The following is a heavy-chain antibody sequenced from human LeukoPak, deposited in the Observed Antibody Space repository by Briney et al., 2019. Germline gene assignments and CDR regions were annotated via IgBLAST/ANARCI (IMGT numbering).Heavy chain of an antibody. Sequence: GSLRLSCAASGFTFSSYAMSWVRQAPGKGLEWVSAISGSGGSTYYADSVKGRFTISRDNSKNTLYLQMNSLRAEDTAVYFCAKAQRTIRQYFYDGMDVWGQGATVTVSS. D-gene: IGHD3-9*01. J-gene: IGHJ6*02. CDR3: AKAQRTIRQYFYDGMDV. V-gene: IGHV3-23*01. CDR2: ISGSGGST. CDR1: GFTFSSYA.